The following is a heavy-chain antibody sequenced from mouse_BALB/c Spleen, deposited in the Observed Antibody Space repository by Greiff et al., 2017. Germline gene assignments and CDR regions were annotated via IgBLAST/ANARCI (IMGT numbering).Heavy chain of an antibody. D-gene: IGHD2-2*01. J-gene: IGHJ1*01. V-gene: IGHV3-8*02. CDR3: ARGKAGGGLRYFDV. Sequence: ESGPSLVKPSQTLSLTCSVTGDSITSGYWNWIRKFPGNKLEYMGYISYSGSTYYNPSLKSRISITRDTSKNQYYLQLNSVTTEDTATYYCARGKAGGGLRYFDVWGAGTTVTVSS. CDR1: GDSITSGY. CDR2: ISYSGST.